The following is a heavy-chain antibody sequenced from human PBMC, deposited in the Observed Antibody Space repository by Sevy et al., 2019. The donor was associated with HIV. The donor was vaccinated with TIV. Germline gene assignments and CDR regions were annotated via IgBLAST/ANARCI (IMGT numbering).Heavy chain of an antibody. CDR2: ISYDGSNK. J-gene: IGHJ6*02. D-gene: IGHD3-22*01. Sequence: GGSLRLSCAASGFTFSSYGMHWVRQAPGKGLEWVAVISYDGSNKYYADSVKGRFTISRDNSKNTLYLQMNSLRAEDTAGYYCAKERTVSYYYYGMDVWGQGTTVTVSS. CDR1: GFTFSSYG. V-gene: IGHV3-30*18. CDR3: AKERTVSYYYYGMDV.